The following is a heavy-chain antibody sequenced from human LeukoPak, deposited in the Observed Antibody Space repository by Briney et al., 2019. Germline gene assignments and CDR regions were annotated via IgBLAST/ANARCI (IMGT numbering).Heavy chain of an antibody. D-gene: IGHD6-19*01. J-gene: IGHJ6*03. V-gene: IGHV4-39*01. Sequence: PSETLSLTCTVSGGSISSSSYYWGWIRQPPGKGLEWIGSIYYSGSTYYNPSLKSRVTISVDTSKNQFSLKLSSVTAADTAVYYCARRVPTRRIAVAGNYYYYYMDVWGKGTTVTVSS. CDR3: ARRVPTRRIAVAGNYYYYYMDV. CDR2: IYYSGST. CDR1: GGSISSSSYY.